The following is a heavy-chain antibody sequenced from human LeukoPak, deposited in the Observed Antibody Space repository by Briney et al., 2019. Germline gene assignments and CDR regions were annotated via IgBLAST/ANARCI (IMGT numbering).Heavy chain of an antibody. D-gene: IGHD6-6*01. CDR2: INHSGST. CDR1: GGSFSGYY. J-gene: IGHJ5*02. CDR3: ARGVRGIAARRNNWFDT. Sequence: KPTETLSLTCAVYGGSFSGYYWSWIRQPPGKGLEWIGEINHSGSTNYNSSLKSRVTISVDTSKNQFSLKLSSITAADTAVYYCARGVRGIAARRNNWFDTWGQGTLVTVSS. V-gene: IGHV4-34*01.